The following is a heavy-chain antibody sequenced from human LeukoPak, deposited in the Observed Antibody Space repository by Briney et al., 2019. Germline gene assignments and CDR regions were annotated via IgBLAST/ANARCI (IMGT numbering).Heavy chain of an antibody. CDR3: AREPPVDTAYYFAY. V-gene: IGHV4-34*01. J-gene: IGHJ4*02. Sequence: PSETLSLTCAVYGGSFSGYYWSWIRQPPGKGLEWIGEINHSGSTNYNPSLKSRVTISVDTSKNQFSLKLSSVTAADTAVYYCAREPPVDTAYYFAYWGQGTLVTVSS. CDR2: INHSGST. CDR1: GGSFSGYY. D-gene: IGHD5-18*01.